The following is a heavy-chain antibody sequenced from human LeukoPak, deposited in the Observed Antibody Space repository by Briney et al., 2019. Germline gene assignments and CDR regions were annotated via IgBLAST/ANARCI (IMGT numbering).Heavy chain of an antibody. CDR3: ARVYLPAAILADYYYYMDV. D-gene: IGHD2-2*02. V-gene: IGHV3-48*01. CDR1: GFTFSSYS. CDR2: ISSSSSTI. Sequence: PGGSLRLSCAASGFTFSSYSMNWVRQAPGKGLEWVSYISSSSSTIYYADSVKGRFTISRDNAKNSLYLQMNSLRAEDTAVYYCARVYLPAAILADYYYYMDVWGKGTTVTVSS. J-gene: IGHJ6*03.